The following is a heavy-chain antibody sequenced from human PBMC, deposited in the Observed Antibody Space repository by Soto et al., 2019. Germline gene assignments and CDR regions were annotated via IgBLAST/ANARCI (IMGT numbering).Heavy chain of an antibody. Sequence: PSETLSLTCTVSGGSVSSGSYYWSWIRQPPGKGLEWIGYIYYSGSTNYNPSLKSRVTMSVDTSKKRFSLKLTSVTAADTAIYYRIESSDWSRAFDYWGQGALVTVSS. J-gene: IGHJ4*02. V-gene: IGHV4-61*01. CDR3: IESSDWSRAFDY. D-gene: IGHD6-19*01. CDR1: GGSVSSGSYY. CDR2: IYYSGST.